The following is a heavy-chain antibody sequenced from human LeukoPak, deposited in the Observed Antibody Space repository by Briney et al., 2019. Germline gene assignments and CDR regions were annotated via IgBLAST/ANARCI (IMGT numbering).Heavy chain of an antibody. CDR1: GFTFSNAW. Sequence: GGSLRLSCAASGFTFSNAWMSWVRQAPGKGLEWVAVIWYDGSNKYYADSVKGRFTISRDNSKNTLYLQMNSLRAEDTAVYFCARDRMATSVTTLDYWGQGTLVTVSS. V-gene: IGHV3-33*08. CDR3: ARDRMATSVTTLDY. D-gene: IGHD4-11*01. J-gene: IGHJ4*02. CDR2: IWYDGSNK.